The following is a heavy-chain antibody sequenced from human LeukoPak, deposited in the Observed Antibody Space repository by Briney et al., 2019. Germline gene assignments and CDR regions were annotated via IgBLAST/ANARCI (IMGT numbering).Heavy chain of an antibody. CDR3: ARVYYDSSGYTKFDY. CDR2: IYPGDSDT. CDR1: GYSFTSYW. J-gene: IGHJ4*02. V-gene: IGHV5-51*01. Sequence: GESLKISCKGSGYSFTSYWIGWVRQMPGKGLEWMGIIYPGDSDTRYSPSFRGQVTISADKSISTAYLQWSSLKASDTAMYYCARVYYDSSGYTKFDYWGQGTLVTVSS. D-gene: IGHD3-22*01.